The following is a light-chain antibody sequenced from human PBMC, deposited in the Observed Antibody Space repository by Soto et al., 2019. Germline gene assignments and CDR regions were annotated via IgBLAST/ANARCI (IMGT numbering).Light chain of an antibody. CDR1: ASDVGVYNY. J-gene: IGLJ1*01. Sequence: QSVLTQPPSASGSLGQSVTISCTRTASDVGVYNYVSWYQQHPGKAPKLMSYEVTKRPSGVPDRFSGSKSGNTASLTVSGLQAEDEADYYCSSYAGSSTLYVFGTGTKVTVL. V-gene: IGLV2-8*01. CDR3: SSYAGSSTLYV. CDR2: EVT.